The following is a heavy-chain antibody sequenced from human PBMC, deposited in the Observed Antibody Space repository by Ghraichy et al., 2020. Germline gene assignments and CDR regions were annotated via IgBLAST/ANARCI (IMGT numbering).Heavy chain of an antibody. Sequence: SQTLSLTCAVYGGSFSGFYWSWIRQPPGKGLEWIGEINHDGSINYSPSLSSRVTMSVDTSRNQFSLKLISVTAADTSVYYCARGRELDLWSGNDSDAVDIWGQGTMVTVSS. CDR2: INHDGSI. V-gene: IGHV4-34*01. CDR3: ARGRELDLWSGNDSDAVDI. D-gene: IGHD3-3*01. CDR1: GGSFSGFY. J-gene: IGHJ3*02.